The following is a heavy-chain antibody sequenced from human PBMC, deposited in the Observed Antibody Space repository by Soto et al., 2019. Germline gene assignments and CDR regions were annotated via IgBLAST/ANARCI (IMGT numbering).Heavy chain of an antibody. Sequence: SETLSLTCAVYGGSFSGYYWSWIRQPPGKGLEWIGEINHSGSTNYNPSLKSRVTISVDTSKNQFSLKLSSVTAADTAVYYCARLNGHCVSTSCHGYYGMDVWGQGTTVTVS. CDR2: INHSGST. CDR3: ARLNGHCVSTSCHGYYGMDV. CDR1: GGSFSGYY. V-gene: IGHV4-34*01. J-gene: IGHJ6*02. D-gene: IGHD2-2*03.